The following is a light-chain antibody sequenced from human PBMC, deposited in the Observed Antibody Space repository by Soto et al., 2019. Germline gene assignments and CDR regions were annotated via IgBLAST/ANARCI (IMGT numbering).Light chain of an antibody. CDR1: SSDIGAYNY. J-gene: IGLJ2*01. V-gene: IGLV2-14*03. CDR3: TSWTTSTTMI. Sequence: QSVLTQPASVSGSPGQSITISCTGTSSDIGAYNYVSWYQQHPGKAPKLMIYDVNIRPSGVSNRFSGSKSGNTASLTFSGLQAEDEADYYCTSWTTSTTMIFGGGTKVTVL. CDR2: DVN.